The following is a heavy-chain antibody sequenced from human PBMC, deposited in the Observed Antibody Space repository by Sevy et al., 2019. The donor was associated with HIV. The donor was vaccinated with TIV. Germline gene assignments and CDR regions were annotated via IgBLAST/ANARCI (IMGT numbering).Heavy chain of an antibody. D-gene: IGHD6-19*01. CDR2: ISADNGNT. CDR3: ARGGRGGGWPAGG. Sequence: ASVKVSCKASGYTFTRYGISWVRQAPGQGLEWMGWISADNGNTNYAQKLQGRVTMTTDTSTSTAYMELRSLRSDDTDWCYGARGGRGGGWPAGGWGQGTPVTVRS. J-gene: IGHJ4*02. CDR1: GYTFTRYG. V-gene: IGHV1-18*01.